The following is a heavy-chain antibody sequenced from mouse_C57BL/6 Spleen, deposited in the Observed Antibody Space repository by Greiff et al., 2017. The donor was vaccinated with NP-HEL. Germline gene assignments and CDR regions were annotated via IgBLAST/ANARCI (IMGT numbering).Heavy chain of an antibody. D-gene: IGHD1-1*01. V-gene: IGHV5-17*01. CDR2: ISSGSSTI. Sequence: EVKLQESGGGLVKPGGSLKLSCAASGFTFSYYGMHWVRQAPDKGLEWVAYISSGSSTIYYADTVKGRFTISRDNAKNTLFLQMTSLRSEDTAMFYCAREAVVAPCYYWGQGTTLTVSS. CDR1: GFTFSYYG. CDR3: AREAVVAPCYY. J-gene: IGHJ2*01.